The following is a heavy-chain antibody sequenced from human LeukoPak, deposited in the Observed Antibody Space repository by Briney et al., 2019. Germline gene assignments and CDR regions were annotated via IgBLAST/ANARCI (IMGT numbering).Heavy chain of an antibody. CDR2: IYYSGST. CDR1: GGSISSHY. Sequence: PSETLSLTCTVSGGSISSHYWSWIRQPPGKGLEWIGYIYYSGSTNYNPSLKSRVTISVDTSKNQFSLKLSSVTAADTAVYYCARSQDIVVVTDYYYYYMDVWGKGTTVTVSS. D-gene: IGHD2-21*02. J-gene: IGHJ6*03. CDR3: ARSQDIVVVTDYYYYYMDV. V-gene: IGHV4-59*11.